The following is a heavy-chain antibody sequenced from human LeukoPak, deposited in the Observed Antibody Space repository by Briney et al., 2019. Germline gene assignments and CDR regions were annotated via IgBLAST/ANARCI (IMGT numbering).Heavy chain of an antibody. J-gene: IGHJ4*02. V-gene: IGHV3-33*01. CDR2: IWYDGSNK. CDR3: ARRASWSTGYLDQ. CDR1: GXTFSNYA. Sequence: PGRSLRLSCAASGXTFSNYAMHWVRQAPGKGLEWVAVIWYDGSNKYYADSVKGRFTISRDNSKNTLYLQMNSLTAEDTAVFYCARRASWSTGYLDQWGQGTLVTVSS. D-gene: IGHD3-22*01.